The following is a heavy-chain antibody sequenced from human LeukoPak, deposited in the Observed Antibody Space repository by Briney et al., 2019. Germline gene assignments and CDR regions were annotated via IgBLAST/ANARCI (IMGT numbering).Heavy chain of an antibody. J-gene: IGHJ4*02. D-gene: IGHD3-22*01. CDR3: AKDHDSSDLDY. V-gene: IGHV3-30*18. CDR1: GFTFSSYG. Sequence: GGSLRLSCAASGFTFSSYGMHWVRQAPGKGLEWVAVISYDGSNKYYADSVKGRFTISRDNSKNTLYLQMNSLRAEDTAVYYCAKDHDSSDLDYWGRGTLVTVSS. CDR2: ISYDGSNK.